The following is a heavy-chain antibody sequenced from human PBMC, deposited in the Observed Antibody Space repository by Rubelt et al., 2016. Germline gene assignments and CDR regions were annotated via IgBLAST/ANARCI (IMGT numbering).Heavy chain of an antibody. CDR2: IYYSGTT. CDR3: AKHSYWYFDL. J-gene: IGHJ2*01. V-gene: IGHV4-59*08. CDR1: GGSISSYY. Sequence: QVQLQESGPGLVKPSETLSLTCTVSGGSISSYYWSWIRQPPGKGLEWIGYIYYSGTTNYNPSFRSRVTISEDTSKNQFSLKLSSGTAADTAVYYCAKHSYWYFDLWGRGTLVTVSS.